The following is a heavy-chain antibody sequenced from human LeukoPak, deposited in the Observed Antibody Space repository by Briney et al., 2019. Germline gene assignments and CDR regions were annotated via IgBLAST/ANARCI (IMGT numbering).Heavy chain of an antibody. CDR2: ISAYNGNT. V-gene: IGHV1-18*01. Sequence: GASVKVSYKASGYTFTSYGISWVRQAPGQGLEWMGWISAYNGNTNYAQKLQGRVTMTTDTSTSTAYMELRSLRSDDTAVYYCAREGDIVDGSNWFDPWGQGTLVTVSS. CDR3: AREGDIVDGSNWFDP. CDR1: GYTFTSYG. J-gene: IGHJ5*02. D-gene: IGHD5-12*01.